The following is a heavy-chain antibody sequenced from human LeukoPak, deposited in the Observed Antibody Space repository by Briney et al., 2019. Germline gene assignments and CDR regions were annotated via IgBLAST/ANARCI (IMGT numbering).Heavy chain of an antibody. CDR1: GYSISSGYH. Sequence: SETLSRTCAVSGYSISSGYHWGWIRPPPGKGLEWIGSIYHSGSTYYNPSLKSRVTISVDTSKNQFSLKLSSVTAADTAVYYCARHVGMVRGNWYFDLWGRGTLVTVSS. CDR2: IYHSGST. V-gene: IGHV4-38-2*01. D-gene: IGHD3-10*01. J-gene: IGHJ2*01. CDR3: ARHVGMVRGNWYFDL.